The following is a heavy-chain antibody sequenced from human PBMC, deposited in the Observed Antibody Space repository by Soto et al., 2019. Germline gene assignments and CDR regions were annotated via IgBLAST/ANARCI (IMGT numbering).Heavy chain of an antibody. CDR2: IFYTGSP. CDR3: ASLQVPGSFDY. J-gene: IGHJ4*02. CDR1: GGSITTTKYF. D-gene: IGHD2-15*01. Sequence: SETLSLTYSVSGGSITTTKYFWSWVRQTPGKGLEWIANIFYTGSPYNSPSLRSRATISVDTSKNQFSLKLSSVTAADTAMYYCASLQVPGSFDYWGQGILVTVSS. V-gene: IGHV4-39*01.